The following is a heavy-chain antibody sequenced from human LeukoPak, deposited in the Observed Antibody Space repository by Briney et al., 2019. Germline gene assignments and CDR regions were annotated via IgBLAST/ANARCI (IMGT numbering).Heavy chain of an antibody. CDR3: AREGQTYYDILTGYYNTPVYNWFDP. J-gene: IGHJ5*02. D-gene: IGHD3-9*01. Sequence: GGSLRLSCAASGFTFSSYAMHWVRQAPGKELEWVAIISYDGSNKYYADSVKGRFTISRDNSKNTLYLQMNSLRAEDTAVYYCAREGQTYYDILTGYYNTPVYNWFDPWGQGTLVTVSS. CDR1: GFTFSSYA. V-gene: IGHV3-30*04. CDR2: ISYDGSNK.